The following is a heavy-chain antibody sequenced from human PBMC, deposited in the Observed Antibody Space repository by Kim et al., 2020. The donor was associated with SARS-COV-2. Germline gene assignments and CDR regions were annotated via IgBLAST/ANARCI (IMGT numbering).Heavy chain of an antibody. CDR3: ARVARVTAIPPPQGIWFDP. Sequence: SETLSLTCTVSGGSISSSSYYWGWIRQPPGKGLEWIGSIYYSGSTYYNPSLKSRVTISVDTSKNQFSLKLSSVTAADTAVYYCARVARVTAIPPPQGIWFDPWGQGTLVTVSS. CDR2: IYYSGST. D-gene: IGHD2-21*02. CDR1: GGSISSSSYY. V-gene: IGHV4-39*01. J-gene: IGHJ5*02.